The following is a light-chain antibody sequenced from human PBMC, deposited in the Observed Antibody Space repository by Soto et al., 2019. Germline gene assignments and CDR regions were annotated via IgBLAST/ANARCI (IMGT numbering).Light chain of an antibody. CDR1: SSDVGGYNY. V-gene: IGLV2-8*01. CDR2: EVS. CDR3: RLSASSDVV. Sequence: QSALTQPPSASGSPGQSVTISCTGTSSDVGGYNYVSWYQQHPGKAPKLMIYEVSKRPSGVPARFSGSKSGNTASLTFSGLAADDEAYYCCRLSASSDVVFGGGTKVTVL. J-gene: IGLJ2*01.